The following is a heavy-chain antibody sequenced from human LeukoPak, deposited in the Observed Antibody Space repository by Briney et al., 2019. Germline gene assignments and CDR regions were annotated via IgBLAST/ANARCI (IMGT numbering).Heavy chain of an antibody. CDR2: IKQDGSEK. Sequence: GGSLRLSCAASGFTFSSYWMSWVRQAPGKGLEWVANIKQDGSEKYYVDSVKGRFTISRDNAKNSLYLQMNSLRAEDTALYYCAKGGIAVAGQRVYYFDYWGQGTLVTVSS. CDR3: AKGGIAVAGQRVYYFDY. CDR1: GFTFSSYW. V-gene: IGHV3-7*03. J-gene: IGHJ4*02. D-gene: IGHD6-19*01.